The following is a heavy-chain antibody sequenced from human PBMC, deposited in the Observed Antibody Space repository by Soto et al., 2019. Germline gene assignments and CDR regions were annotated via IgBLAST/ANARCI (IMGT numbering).Heavy chain of an antibody. CDR1: GFTFSSYG. D-gene: IGHD6-19*01. J-gene: IGHJ4*02. CDR2: ISYDGSNK. CDR3: ANAYSSGWYENDY. V-gene: IGHV3-30*18. Sequence: QVQLVESGGGVVQPGRSLRLSCAASGFTFSSYGMHWVRQAPGKGLEWVAVISYDGSNKYYADSVKGRFTISRDNSKNTLYLQMNSLRAEDTAVYYCANAYSSGWYENDYLGQGTLVTVSS.